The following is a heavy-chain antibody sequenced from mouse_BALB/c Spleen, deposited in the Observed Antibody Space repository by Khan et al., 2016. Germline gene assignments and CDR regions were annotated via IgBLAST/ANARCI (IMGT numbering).Heavy chain of an antibody. J-gene: IGHJ4*01. CDR1: GYTFNNYW. V-gene: IGHV1-9*01. CDR2: ILPGSVNT. Sequence: QVQLKQSGAEVMKPGASVKISCKATGYTFNNYWIEWVKQRPGHGLEWIGDILPGSVNTNYNENFKGKATFTADTSSNTAYMQLSSLTSEDSAGFYCARAWYSMDYWGQGTSVTVSS. CDR3: ARAWYSMDY.